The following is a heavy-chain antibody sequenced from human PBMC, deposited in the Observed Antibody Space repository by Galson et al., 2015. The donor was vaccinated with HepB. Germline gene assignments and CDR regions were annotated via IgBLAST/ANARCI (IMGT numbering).Heavy chain of an antibody. CDR3: ARVPFGSGWPYYYYYGMDV. CDR2: TNQDGSDK. D-gene: IGHD6-19*01. J-gene: IGHJ6*02. V-gene: IGHV3-7*01. CDR1: GFTISNSW. Sequence: SLRLSCAASGFTISNSWMSWVRQAPGKGLEWVANTNQDGSDKYYVDPVRGRFTISRDNAKNSLHLQMNSLRAEDTAVYYCARVPFGSGWPYYYYYGMDVWGQGTTVTVSS.